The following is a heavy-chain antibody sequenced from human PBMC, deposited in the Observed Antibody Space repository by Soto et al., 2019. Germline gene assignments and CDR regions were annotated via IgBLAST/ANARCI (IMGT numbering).Heavy chain of an antibody. V-gene: IGHV4-4*02. Sequence: QVQLQESGPGLVKPSGTLSLTCAVSGGSISSSNWWSWVRQPPGKGLEWIGEIYHSGSTNYNPSLRGRXTXCXXKSRNQFPLKLSSVPAADTAVYYGAGRWGEGRVDYWGQGTLVTVSS. J-gene: IGHJ4*02. D-gene: IGHD3-16*01. CDR3: AGRWGEGRVDY. CDR1: GGSISSSNW. CDR2: IYHSGST.